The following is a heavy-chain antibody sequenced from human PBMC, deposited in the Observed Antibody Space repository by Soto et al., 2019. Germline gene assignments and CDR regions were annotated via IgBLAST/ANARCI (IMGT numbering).Heavy chain of an antibody. Sequence: QVQLVDSGGGVVQPGRSLRLSCVASGFTFSYYAMHWVRQAPGKGLEWVAVISYDGSDNQYADSVKGRFTISRDNSKNTLYLQMNSLRAEDTAVYFCVRDRGRNSGYYELFDYWGQGTLVAVSS. CDR1: GFTFSYYA. J-gene: IGHJ4*02. CDR3: VRDRGRNSGYYELFDY. D-gene: IGHD3-22*01. CDR2: ISYDGSDN. V-gene: IGHV3-30-3*01.